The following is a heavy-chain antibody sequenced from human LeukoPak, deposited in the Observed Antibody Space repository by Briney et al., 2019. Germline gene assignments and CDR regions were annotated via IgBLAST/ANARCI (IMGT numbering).Heavy chain of an antibody. D-gene: IGHD6-13*01. Sequence: PGGSLRLSCAASGFTFSSYSMNWVRQAPGKGLEWVSFITTSSGYTHYADSVKGRFTISRDNAKNSLYLQMNSLRAEDMAVYYCAREGIAAAVDYWGQGTLVTVSS. CDR3: AREGIAAAVDY. V-gene: IGHV3-21*01. CDR2: ITTSSGYT. J-gene: IGHJ4*02. CDR1: GFTFSSYS.